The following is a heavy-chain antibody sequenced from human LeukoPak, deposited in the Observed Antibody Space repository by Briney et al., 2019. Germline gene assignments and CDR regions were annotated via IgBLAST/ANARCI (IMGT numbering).Heavy chain of an antibody. CDR1: GFIFSNYA. V-gene: IGHV3-30*01. CDR3: ARDSTYWYDSGSSGPHYFDY. Sequence: RGSPRLSCAASGFIFSNYAMHWVRQAPGKGLEWVALISSDGSKTYHADSVKGRFSISRDNSKNTLYLQLNSLRAEDTSVYYCARDSTYWYDSGSSGPHYFDYWGQGTLVTVSS. J-gene: IGHJ4*02. CDR2: ISSDGSKT. D-gene: IGHD3-10*01.